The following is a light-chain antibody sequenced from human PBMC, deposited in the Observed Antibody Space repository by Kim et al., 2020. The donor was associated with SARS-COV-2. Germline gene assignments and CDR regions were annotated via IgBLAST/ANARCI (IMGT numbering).Light chain of an antibody. V-gene: IGLV3-21*01. J-gene: IGLJ2*01. Sequence: APGKTSPFSGGGTNIGSKSALWYQQKPGPAPLLVLYEHNHRPSGIPERFSGSISGTTATLTITRVEAGDEATYYCQVWDSSSDHVVFGGGTQLTVL. CDR3: QVWDSSSDHVV. CDR1: NIGSKS. CDR2: EHN.